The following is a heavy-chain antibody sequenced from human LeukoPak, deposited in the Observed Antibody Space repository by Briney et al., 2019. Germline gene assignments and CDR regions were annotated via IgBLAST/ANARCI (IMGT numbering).Heavy chain of an antibody. J-gene: IGHJ3*01. CDR3: ANRGGG. CDR1: GFPLTNFD. D-gene: IGHD2-15*01. Sequence: PGGSLRLSCAASGFPLTNFDMNWIRQAPGKGLEWVSFFSVRYNVIYYADSVKGRFTVSRDNSKNTLYLQMNSLRAEDTAMYYCANRGGGWGQGTMVTVSS. V-gene: IGHV3-48*01. CDR2: FSVRYNVI.